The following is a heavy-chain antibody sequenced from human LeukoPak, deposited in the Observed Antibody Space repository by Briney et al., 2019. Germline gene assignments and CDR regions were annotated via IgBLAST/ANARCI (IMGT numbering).Heavy chain of an antibody. J-gene: IGHJ4*02. D-gene: IGHD3-3*01. V-gene: IGHV1-24*01. CDR3: ATRGGDFWSGFEK. CDR1: GDSLTDLN. CDR2: FDLEQAKT. Sequence: ASVKVSCKVSGDSLTDLNIQWVRQAPGKGLECLGGFDLEQAKTIYAQNFQGRVTMTEDASTDTASMELHSLKSEDTAVYYCATRGGDFWSGFEKWGQGTLIIVSS.